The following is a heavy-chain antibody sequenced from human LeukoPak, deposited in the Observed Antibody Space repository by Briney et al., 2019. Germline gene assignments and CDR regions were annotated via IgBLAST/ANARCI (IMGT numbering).Heavy chain of an antibody. CDR3: ATWYTIGWYYD. J-gene: IGHJ4*02. Sequence: GGSLRLSCAASGFTFSNYWMHWVRQAPGKGLVWVSRINSDGSITTYADSVKGRFTISRDSAKNTLYLQMNSLRAEDTAVYYCATWYTIGWYYDWGQGTLVTVSS. V-gene: IGHV3-74*01. CDR1: GFTFSNYW. D-gene: IGHD6-19*01. CDR2: INSDGSIT.